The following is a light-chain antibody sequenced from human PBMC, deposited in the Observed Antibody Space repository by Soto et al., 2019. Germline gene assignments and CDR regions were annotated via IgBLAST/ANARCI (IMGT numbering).Light chain of an antibody. CDR1: SSNIGAGYD. Sequence: QSVLTQPPSVSGAPGQRVTISCTGSSSNIGAGYDVHWYRQLPGTTPKLLIYGNSNRPSGVPDRFFGSKSGTSASLAITGLQAEDEADYYCQSYDSSLSGSVVFGGGTKLTVL. CDR3: QSYDSSLSGSVV. J-gene: IGLJ2*01. CDR2: GNS. V-gene: IGLV1-40*01.